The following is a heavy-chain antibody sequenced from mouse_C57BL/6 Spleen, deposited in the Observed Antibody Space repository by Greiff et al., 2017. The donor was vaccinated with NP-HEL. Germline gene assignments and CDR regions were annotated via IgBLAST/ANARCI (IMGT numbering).Heavy chain of an antibody. J-gene: IGHJ4*01. V-gene: IGHV1-81*01. CDR3: ARSYYSNYGVTGCYAMDY. D-gene: IGHD2-5*01. Sequence: QVQLQQSGAELARPGASVKLSCKASGYTFTSYGISWVKQRPGQGLEWIGEIYPRSGNTYYHEKVKGKATLTADKSTSTAYVEIRRLTAEDSAVSFCARSYYSNYGVTGCYAMDYWGQGTSVTVSS. CDR2: IYPRSGNT. CDR1: GYTFTSYG.